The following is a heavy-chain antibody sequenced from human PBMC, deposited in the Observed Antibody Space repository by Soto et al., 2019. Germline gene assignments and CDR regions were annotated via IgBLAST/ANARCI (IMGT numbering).Heavy chain of an antibody. Sequence: ASVKISCKASGYTFTDYHIHWVRQAPGQGLEWMGWLDPNSGGTNCAQKFQGWVTMTRDTSINTAYMELTRLSSDDTAVYYCAVEYSSSVAALDVWGQGTTVTVSS. CDR1: GYTFTDYH. CDR3: AVEYSSSVAALDV. D-gene: IGHD6-6*01. V-gene: IGHV1-2*04. J-gene: IGHJ6*02. CDR2: LDPNSGGT.